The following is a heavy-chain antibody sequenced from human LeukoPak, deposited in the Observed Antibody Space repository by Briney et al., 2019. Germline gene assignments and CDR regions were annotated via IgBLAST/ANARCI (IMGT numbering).Heavy chain of an antibody. D-gene: IGHD3-10*01. J-gene: IGHJ4*02. CDR3: ARGLWFGELIPYYFDY. V-gene: IGHV4-39*07. Sequence: SETLSLTCTVSGGSISSSSYYWSWIRQPPGKGLEWIGEINHSGSTNYNPSLKSRVTISVDTSKNQFSLKLSSVTAADTAVYYCARGLWFGELIPYYFDYWGQGTLVTVSS. CDR1: GGSISSSSYY. CDR2: INHSGST.